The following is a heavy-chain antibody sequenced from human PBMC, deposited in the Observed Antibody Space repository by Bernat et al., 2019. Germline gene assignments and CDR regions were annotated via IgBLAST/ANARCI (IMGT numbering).Heavy chain of an antibody. CDR1: GFTFSSYG. J-gene: IGHJ4*02. CDR3: ARPVYDSSGPGVTYFDY. Sequence: QVQLVESGGGVVQPGRSLRLSCAASGFTFSSYGMHWVRQAPGKGLEWVAVISYDGSNKYYADSVKGRFTISRDNSKNTLYLQMNSLRAEDTAVYYCARPVYDSSGPGVTYFDYWGQGTLVTVSS. V-gene: IGHV3-30*03. CDR2: ISYDGSNK. D-gene: IGHD3-22*01.